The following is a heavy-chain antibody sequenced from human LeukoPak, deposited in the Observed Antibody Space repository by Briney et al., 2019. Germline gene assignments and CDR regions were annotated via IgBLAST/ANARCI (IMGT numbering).Heavy chain of an antibody. CDR1: GFTFYIYA. CDR2: MSYDGSNK. Sequence: GGSLRLSCAASGFTFYIYAMHWVRQAPGKGLEGVAVMSYDGSNKYYADSVKGRFTISRDNSRNTLHLQMISLRVADTAVYYCARDQVELCSSGSCYVIDNWGPGTLVAVSS. J-gene: IGHJ4*02. CDR3: ARDQVELCSSGSCYVIDN. V-gene: IGHV3-30*04. D-gene: IGHD2-15*01.